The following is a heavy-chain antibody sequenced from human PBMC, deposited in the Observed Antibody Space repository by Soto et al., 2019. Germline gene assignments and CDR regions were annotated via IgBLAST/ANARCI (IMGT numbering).Heavy chain of an antibody. V-gene: IGHV3-30-3*02. J-gene: IGHJ4*02. CDR2: ISYDGNNK. Sequence: GGSLRLSCVASGFTFSGYAMHWVRQAPGKGLEWVAVISYDGNNKYYADSVKGRFTISRDNSKNTLNLQMNSLRAEDTAVYYCAKKYSSSWYYFDYWGQGTLVTVSS. CDR3: AKKYSSSWYYFDY. D-gene: IGHD6-13*01. CDR1: GFTFSGYA.